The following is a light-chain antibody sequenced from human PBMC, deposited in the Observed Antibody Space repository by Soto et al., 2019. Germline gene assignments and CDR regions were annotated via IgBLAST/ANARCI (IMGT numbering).Light chain of an antibody. CDR3: HTYDSNPWT. Sequence: DIQMTQSPSTLSASVGDRVTITCRASHNVNNWLAWYQQKPGKAPKFLIYHSSTLESGVPSRFSGSGSGTQFTLTIIGLQPDNFQTNNRHTYDSNPWTFGQGTKVEVK. J-gene: IGKJ1*01. CDR1: HNVNNW. CDR2: HSS. V-gene: IGKV1-5*03.